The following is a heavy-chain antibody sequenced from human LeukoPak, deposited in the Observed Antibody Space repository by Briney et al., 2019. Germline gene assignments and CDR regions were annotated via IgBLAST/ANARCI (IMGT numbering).Heavy chain of an antibody. Sequence: PGGSLRLSCAASGFTFSSYWMHWARQAPGKGLVWVSRIKSDGSTNYADSVKGRFTISRDNAKNTVSLQMNSLRAEDTGVYYCARAPSEIGGYYPEYFRHWGRGTLVTVSS. J-gene: IGHJ1*01. CDR2: IKSDGST. V-gene: IGHV3-74*01. CDR1: GFTFSSYW. D-gene: IGHD3-22*01. CDR3: ARAPSEIGGYYPEYFRH.